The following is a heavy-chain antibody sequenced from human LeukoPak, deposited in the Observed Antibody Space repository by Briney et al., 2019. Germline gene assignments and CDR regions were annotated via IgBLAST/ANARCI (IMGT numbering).Heavy chain of an antibody. CDR1: GFTFSSYW. J-gene: IGHJ4*02. V-gene: IGHV3-7*01. Sequence: TGGSLRLSCAASGFTFSSYWMTWVRQAPGKGLEWVANIKHNGDELNYVDSVEDRFTISRDNAKNSLYLHMTSLRAEDTAVYYCARELRTFDYWGQGTLVTVSS. CDR2: IKHNGDEL. D-gene: IGHD3-16*01. CDR3: ARELRTFDY.